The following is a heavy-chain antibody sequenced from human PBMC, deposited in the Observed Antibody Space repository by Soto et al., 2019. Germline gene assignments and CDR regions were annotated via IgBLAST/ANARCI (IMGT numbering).Heavy chain of an antibody. CDR1: GYTFTSYG. D-gene: IGHD3-22*01. V-gene: IGHV1-18*01. CDR3: ARLNYYDSSGYNDY. CDR2: ISAYNGNT. Sequence: ASVKVSCKASGYTFTSYGISWVRQAPGQGLEWMGWISAYNGNTNYAQKLQGRVTMTTDTSTSTAYLQWSSLKASDTAMYYCARLNYYDSSGYNDYWGQGTLVTVSS. J-gene: IGHJ4*02.